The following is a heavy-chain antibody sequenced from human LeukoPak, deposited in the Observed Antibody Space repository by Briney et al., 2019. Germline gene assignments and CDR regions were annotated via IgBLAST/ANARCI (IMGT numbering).Heavy chain of an antibody. V-gene: IGHV3-30-3*01. CDR1: GFTFSSYA. Sequence: SLRLSCAASGFTFSSYAMHWVRQAPGKGLEWVAVISYDGSNKYYADSVKGRFTISGENSKNTLYLQMNSLRAEDTAVYYCARDHRNDYWGQGTLVTVSS. CDR3: ARDHRNDY. CDR2: ISYDGSNK. J-gene: IGHJ4*02.